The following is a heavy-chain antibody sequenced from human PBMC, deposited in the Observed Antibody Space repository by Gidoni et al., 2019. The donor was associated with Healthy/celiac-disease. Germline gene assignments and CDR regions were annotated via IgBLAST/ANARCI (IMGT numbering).Heavy chain of an antibody. J-gene: IGHJ4*02. CDR2: IIPSFGTA. D-gene: IGHD3-3*01. V-gene: IGHV1-69*01. CDR1: VGTFSSYA. Sequence: QVQLVQSGAEVKKPGSSVKVSCTASVGTFSSYAISWVRQAPGQGIEWMGGIIPSFGTANYAQKFQGRVTITADESTSTAYMELSSLRSEDTAVYYCASGPRPIFGRSDFDYWGQGTLVTVSS. CDR3: ASGPRPIFGRSDFDY.